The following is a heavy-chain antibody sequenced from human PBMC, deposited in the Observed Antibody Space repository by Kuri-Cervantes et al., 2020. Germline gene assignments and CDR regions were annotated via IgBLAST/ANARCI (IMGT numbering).Heavy chain of an antibody. Sequence: ESLKISCTVSGGSISSSSYYWGWIRQPPGKGLEWIGSIYYSGSTYYNPSLKSRVTISVDTSKNQFSLKLSSVTAADTAVYYCARESGAQDILTGYSFLSGAFDIWGQGTMVTVSS. CDR2: IYYSGST. CDR3: ARESGAQDILTGYSFLSGAFDI. V-gene: IGHV4-39*02. D-gene: IGHD3-9*01. J-gene: IGHJ3*02. CDR1: GGSISSSSYY.